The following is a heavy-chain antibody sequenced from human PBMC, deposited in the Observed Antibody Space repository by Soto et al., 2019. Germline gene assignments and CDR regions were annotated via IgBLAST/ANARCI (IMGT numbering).Heavy chain of an antibody. CDR1: GYTITSYG. CDR2: ISAYNGNT. CDR3: AGSHGNGGVDY. V-gene: IGHV1-18*04. D-gene: IGHD1-1*01. Sequence: ASVKVSCKASGYTITSYGINWVRQAPGQGLEWMGWISAYNGNTNYAQNLQGRVTMTTDTSTSTAYMELRSLRSDDTAVFYCAGSHGNGGVDYGGQGTWSPSPQ. J-gene: IGHJ4*02.